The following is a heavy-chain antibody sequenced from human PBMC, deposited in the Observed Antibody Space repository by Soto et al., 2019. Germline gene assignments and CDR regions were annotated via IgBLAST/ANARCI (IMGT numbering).Heavy chain of an antibody. J-gene: IGHJ5*02. V-gene: IGHV3-66*01. Sequence: GGSLRLSCAASGFTVSSNYMSWVRQAPGKGLEWVSVIYSGGSTYYADSVKGRFTISRDNSKNTLYLQMNSLRAEDTAVYYCARDSPRRITMVRGVILGVFDPWGQGTLVTVSS. CDR1: GFTVSSNY. CDR3: ARDSPRRITMVRGVILGVFDP. CDR2: IYSGGST. D-gene: IGHD3-10*01.